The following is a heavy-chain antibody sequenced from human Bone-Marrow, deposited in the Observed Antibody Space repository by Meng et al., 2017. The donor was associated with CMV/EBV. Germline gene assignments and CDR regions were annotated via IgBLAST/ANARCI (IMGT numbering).Heavy chain of an antibody. CDR3: AREYSSSWYGFDY. V-gene: IGHV4-39*01. J-gene: IGHJ4*02. CDR1: GGSISSSSYY. D-gene: IGHD6-13*01. CDR2: IYYSGST. Sequence: SETLSLTCTVSGGSISSSSYYWGWIRQPPGKGLEWIGSIYYSGSTYYNPSLKSRVTISVDTSKNQFSLKLSSVTAADTAVYYCAREYSSSWYGFDYRGQGTLVTVSS.